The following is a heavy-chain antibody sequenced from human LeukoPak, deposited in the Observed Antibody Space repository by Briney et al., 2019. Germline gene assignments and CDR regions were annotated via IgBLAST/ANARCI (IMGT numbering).Heavy chain of an antibody. CDR1: GFTFSSYG. V-gene: IGHV3-30*18. J-gene: IGHJ4*02. CDR2: ISYDGSNK. CDR3: AKVRGGVDGDY. D-gene: IGHD3-16*01. Sequence: GRSLRLSCAASGFTFSSYGMHWVSQAPGKGLEWVAVISYDGSNKYYADSVKGRFTISRDNSKNTLYLQMNSLRAEDTAVYYCAKVRGGVDGDYWGQGTLVTVSS.